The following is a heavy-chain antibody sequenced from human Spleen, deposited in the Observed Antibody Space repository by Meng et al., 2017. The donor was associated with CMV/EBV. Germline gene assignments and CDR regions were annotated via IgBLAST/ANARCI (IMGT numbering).Heavy chain of an antibody. CDR3: ARDRNTLRWFDP. Sequence: CKASGYSFTAYGISWVRQAPGQGLEWMGWISTYNGNTNYALKFQGRVSMTTNTYTSTAYMELGSLRSDDTAVYYCARDRNTLRWFDPWGQGTLVTVSS. J-gene: IGHJ5*02. V-gene: IGHV1-18*01. CDR2: ISTYNGNT. CDR1: GYSFTAYG.